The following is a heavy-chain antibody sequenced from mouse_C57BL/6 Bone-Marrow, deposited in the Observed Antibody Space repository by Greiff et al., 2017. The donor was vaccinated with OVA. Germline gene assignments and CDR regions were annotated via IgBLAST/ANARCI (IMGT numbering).Heavy chain of an antibody. CDR1: GFTFSDYG. J-gene: IGHJ3*01. CDR2: ISSGSSTI. D-gene: IGHD1-1*02. Sequence: EVKLMESGGGLVKPGGSLKLSCAASGFTFSDYGMHWVRQAPEKGLEWVAYISSGSSTIYYADTVKGRFTISRDNAKNTLFLQMTSLRSEDTAMYYCARPLYGPSFAYWGQGTLVTVSA. V-gene: IGHV5-17*01. CDR3: ARPLYGPSFAY.